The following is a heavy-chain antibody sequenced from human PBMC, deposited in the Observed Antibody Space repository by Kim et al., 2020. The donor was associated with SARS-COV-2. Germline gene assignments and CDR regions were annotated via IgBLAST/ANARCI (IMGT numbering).Heavy chain of an antibody. CDR2: ISSSSTI. Sequence: GGSLRLSCAASGFTFSSYSMNWVRQAPGKGLEWVSYISSSSTIYYADSVKGRFTISRDNAKNSLYLQMSSLRDEDTAMYYCARDSRYYYYGMDVWGQGTTVTVSS. V-gene: IGHV3-48*02. CDR1: GFTFSSYS. CDR3: ARDSRYYYYGMDV. J-gene: IGHJ6*02.